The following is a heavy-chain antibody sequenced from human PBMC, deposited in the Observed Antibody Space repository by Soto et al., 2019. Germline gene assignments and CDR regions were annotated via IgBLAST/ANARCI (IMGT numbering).Heavy chain of an antibody. CDR3: ARDSSASATSYSFDY. V-gene: IGHV1-46*01. J-gene: IGHJ4*02. Sequence: ASVKVSCKASGYKLINHYIHWVRQAPGVGLEWMGMINPNGGGTDYAQKFQGRVTMTTDTYANTVHIELSSLRSEDTAVYFCARDSSASATSYSFDYWGQGTLVTVSS. D-gene: IGHD3-10*01. CDR2: INPNGGGT. CDR1: GYKLINHY.